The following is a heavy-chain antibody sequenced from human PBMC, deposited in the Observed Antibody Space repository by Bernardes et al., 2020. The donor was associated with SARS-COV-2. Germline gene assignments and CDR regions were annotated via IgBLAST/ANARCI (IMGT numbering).Heavy chain of an antibody. CDR2: ISSRGSST. V-gene: IGHV3-23*01. CDR3: AKDNFDGSGSYFTR. CDR1: GFTFAGYA. J-gene: IGHJ4*02. Sequence: GGSLRLSCGASGFTFAGYAMSWVRQAPGKGLEWVSSISSRGSSTYYAGSVKGRFTISRDNSKSTLYLQMESLRAGDTAIYYCAKDNFDGSGSYFTRWGQGTLVTVSS. D-gene: IGHD3-10*01.